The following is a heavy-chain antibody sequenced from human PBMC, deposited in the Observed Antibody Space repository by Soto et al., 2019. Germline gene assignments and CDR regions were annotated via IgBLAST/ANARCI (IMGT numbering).Heavy chain of an antibody. CDR2: ISGSGGRT. Sequence: PGGSLRLSCAASGLTLSSNAMSWVRQAPGKGLEWVSAISGSGGRTYYADSVKGRFTISRDNSKNTLYLQMNSLRAEDTAVYYCARLRDGYYFDYWGQGTLVTVSS. CDR3: ARLRDGYYFDY. V-gene: IGHV3-23*01. D-gene: IGHD2-8*01. CDR1: GLTLSSNA. J-gene: IGHJ4*02.